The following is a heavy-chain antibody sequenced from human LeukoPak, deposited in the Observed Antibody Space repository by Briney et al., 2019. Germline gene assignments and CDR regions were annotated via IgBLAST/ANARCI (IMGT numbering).Heavy chain of an antibody. CDR1: GFTFNNAW. CDR2: IRYDGSKK. V-gene: IGHV3-30*02. J-gene: IGHJ4*02. CDR3: AKGAGSSWYSDY. D-gene: IGHD6-13*01. Sequence: GGSLRLSCAASGFTFNNAWTSWVRQAPGKGLEWVAFIRYDGSKKYYADSVKGRFTISRDNSKNTLFLQMNSLRTEDTAVYYCAKGAGSSWYSDYWGQGTLVTVSS.